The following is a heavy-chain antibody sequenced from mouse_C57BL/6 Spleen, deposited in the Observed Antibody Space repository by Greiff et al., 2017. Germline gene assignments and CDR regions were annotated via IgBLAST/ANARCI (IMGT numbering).Heavy chain of an antibody. CDR1: GYSITSGYD. CDR2: ISYSGST. V-gene: IGHV3-1*01. CDR3: ARGGDVWFAY. Sequence: EVQLQQSGPGMVKPSQSLSLTCTVTGYSITSGYDWHWIRHFPGNKLEWMGYISYSGSTNYNPSLKSRISITHDTSKNHFFLKLNSVTTEDTATYYCARGGDVWFAYWGQGTLVTVSA. J-gene: IGHJ3*01. D-gene: IGHD3-3*01.